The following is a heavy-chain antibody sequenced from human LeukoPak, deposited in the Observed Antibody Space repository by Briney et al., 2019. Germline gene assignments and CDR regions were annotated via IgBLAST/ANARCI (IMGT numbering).Heavy chain of an antibody. D-gene: IGHD3-10*01. CDR2: INPNSSGT. J-gene: IGHJ4*02. CDR1: GYTFTGYY. V-gene: IGHV1-2*02. CDR3: AREWSWFGDHEGYFDY. Sequence: ASVKVPCKASGYTFTGYYMHWVRQAPGQGLEWMGWINPNSSGTNYAQKFQGRVTMTRDTSISTAYMELSRLRSDDTAVYYCAREWSWFGDHEGYFDYWGQGTLVTVSS.